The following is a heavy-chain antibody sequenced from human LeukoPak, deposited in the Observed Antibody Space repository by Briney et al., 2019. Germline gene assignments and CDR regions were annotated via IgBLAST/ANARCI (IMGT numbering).Heavy chain of an antibody. D-gene: IGHD3-3*01. V-gene: IGHV4-34*01. CDR1: GGSFSGYY. CDR3: ARGPRLITIFGVVARKWFDP. J-gene: IGHJ5*02. Sequence: SETLSLTCAVYGGSFSGYYWSWIRQPPGKGLEWIGEINHSGSTNYNPPLKSRVHISVDTSKKSFSLKLSSVTAADTAVYYCARGPRLITIFGVVARKWFDPWGQGTLVTVSS. CDR2: INHSGST.